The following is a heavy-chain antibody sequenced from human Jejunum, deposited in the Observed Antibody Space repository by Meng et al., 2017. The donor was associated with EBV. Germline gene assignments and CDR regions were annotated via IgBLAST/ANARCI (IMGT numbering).Heavy chain of an antibody. CDR1: GGSFSDYY. CDR2: IDHSGRT. V-gene: IGHV4-34*01. D-gene: IGHD2-8*02. J-gene: IGHJ4*02. CDR3: ATFNCTVGTCSFDS. Sequence: QGQVQQWGAGPLRPSETLSLTCAVYGGSFSDYYWSWIRQSPGKGLEWIGEIDHSGRTNYNPSLKSRVTLSLLTSKDHFSLRLGSVTAADTAVYYCATFNCTVGTCSFDSWGQGTLVTVSS.